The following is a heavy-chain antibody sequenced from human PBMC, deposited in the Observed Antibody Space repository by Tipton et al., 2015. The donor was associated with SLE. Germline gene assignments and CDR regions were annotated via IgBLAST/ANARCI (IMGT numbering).Heavy chain of an antibody. CDR2: IYYSGST. CDR3: ARVGSGVDY. Sequence: LRLSCTVSGASISSYYWSWIRQPPGQGLEWIGYIYYSGSTNYNPSLKSRVTISVDTSKNQFSLKLSSVTAADTAVYYCARVGSGVDYWGQGTLVTVSS. D-gene: IGHD3-10*01. CDR1: GASISSYY. J-gene: IGHJ4*02. V-gene: IGHV4-59*01.